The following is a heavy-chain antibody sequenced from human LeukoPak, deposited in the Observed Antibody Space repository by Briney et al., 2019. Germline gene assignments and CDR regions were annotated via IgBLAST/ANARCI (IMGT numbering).Heavy chain of an antibody. J-gene: IGHJ4*02. CDR1: GYTFTSYD. D-gene: IGHD1-26*01. V-gene: IGHV1-8*01. CDR2: MNPNSGHT. CDR3: ARSIVGVRKRNDY. Sequence: ASVKVSCKASGYTFTSYDVISVRQASGQGLEWMGWMNPNSGHTGYAQKFQGRVTMTRTTSISTAYMERTSLTSEDSAVYYCARSIVGVRKRNDYWGQGTLVTVSS.